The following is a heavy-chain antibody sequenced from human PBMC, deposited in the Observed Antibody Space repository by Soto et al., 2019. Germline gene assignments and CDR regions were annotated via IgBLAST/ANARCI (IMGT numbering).Heavy chain of an antibody. CDR1: GYTFTGYG. J-gene: IGHJ6*02. CDR2: ISAYNGNT. Sequence: ASVKVSCKASGYTFTGYGISWVRQAPGQGLEWMGWISAYNGNTNYAQKLQGRVTMTTDTSTSTAYMELRSLRSDDTAVYYCARALPAGGITIFGVVPYGMDVWGQGTTVTVSS. D-gene: IGHD3-3*01. CDR3: ARALPAGGITIFGVVPYGMDV. V-gene: IGHV1-18*01.